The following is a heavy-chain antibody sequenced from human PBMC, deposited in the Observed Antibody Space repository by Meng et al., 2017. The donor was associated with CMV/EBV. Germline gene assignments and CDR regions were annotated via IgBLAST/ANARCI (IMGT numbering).Heavy chain of an antibody. V-gene: IGHV4-39*07. CDR3: ARVRGASDY. Sequence: SETLSLTCTASGGSISSSSYYWGWIRQPPGKGLEWIGEINHSGSTNYNPSLKSRVTISVDTSKNQFSLKLSSVTAADTAVYYCARVRGASDYWGQGTLVTVSS. CDR2: INHSGST. J-gene: IGHJ4*02. D-gene: IGHD4/OR15-4a*01. CDR1: GGSISSSSYY.